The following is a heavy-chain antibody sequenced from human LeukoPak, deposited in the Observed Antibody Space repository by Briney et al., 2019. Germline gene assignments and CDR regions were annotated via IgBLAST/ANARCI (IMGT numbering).Heavy chain of an antibody. J-gene: IGHJ5*02. V-gene: IGHV1-2*02. CDR2: INPNSGGT. D-gene: IGHD6-13*01. CDR3: ARAGPIAAAAYNWFDP. Sequence: ASVKVSCKASGYTFTGYYMHWVRQAPGQGLEWMGWINPNSGGTNYAQKFQGRVTMTRDTSISTAYMELSRLRSDDTAVYYCARAGPIAAAAYNWFDPWGQGTLVTVPS. CDR1: GYTFTGYY.